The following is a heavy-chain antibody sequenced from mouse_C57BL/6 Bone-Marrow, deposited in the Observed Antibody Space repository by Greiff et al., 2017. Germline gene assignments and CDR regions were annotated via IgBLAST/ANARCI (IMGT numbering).Heavy chain of an antibody. CDR1: GYTFTSYW. V-gene: IGHV1-52*01. Sequence: QVQLQQPGAELVRPGSSVKLSCKASGYTFTSYWMHWVKQRPIQGLEWIGNIDPSDSETHYNQKFKDKATFTVDKSSSTAYMQLSSLTSEDSAVYYCARYGNYGGDYWGQGTSVTVSS. CDR2: IDPSDSET. J-gene: IGHJ4*01. D-gene: IGHD2-10*02. CDR3: ARYGNYGGDY.